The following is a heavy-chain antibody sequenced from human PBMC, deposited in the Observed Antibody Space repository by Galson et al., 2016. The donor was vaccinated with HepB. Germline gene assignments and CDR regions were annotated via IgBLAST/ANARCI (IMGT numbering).Heavy chain of an antibody. Sequence: SVKVSCKAYGYTFTTYAIHWVRQAPGQRLEWMGWINADNGDTKYSRKFQDRITITRDTSATTASMEVSSPRSADTAVYYCARGALWWDDFWSGAYGRTDPILDNWGQGTLVTVSS. D-gene: IGHD3-3*01. CDR1: GYTFTTYA. V-gene: IGHV1-3*01. J-gene: IGHJ4*02. CDR3: ARGALWWDDFWSGAYGRTDPILDN. CDR2: INADNGDT.